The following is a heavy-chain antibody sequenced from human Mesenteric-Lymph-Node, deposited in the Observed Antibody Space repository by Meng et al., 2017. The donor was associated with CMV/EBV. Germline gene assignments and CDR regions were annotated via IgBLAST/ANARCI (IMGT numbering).Heavy chain of an antibody. D-gene: IGHD2-2*01. CDR1: GFTFSSYW. CDR2: INSDGSST. CDR3: ARVLVPAAPFDY. V-gene: IGHV3-74*01. J-gene: IGHJ4*02. Sequence: LSLTCATSGFTFSSYWMHWVRQAPGKGLVWVSRINSDGSSTSYADSVKGRFTISRDNAKNTLYLQMNSLRAEDTAVYYCARVLVPAAPFDYWGQGTLVTVSS.